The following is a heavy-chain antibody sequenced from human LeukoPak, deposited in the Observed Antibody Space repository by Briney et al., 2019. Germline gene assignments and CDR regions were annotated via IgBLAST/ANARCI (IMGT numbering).Heavy chain of an antibody. CDR3: ARAPYDFWSGYSAYYYYGMDV. CDR2: ISYDGSNK. J-gene: IGHJ6*02. V-gene: IGHV3-30-3*01. D-gene: IGHD3-3*01. Sequence: TGGSLRLSCAASGFTFSSYAMHWVRQAPGKGLEWVAVISYDGSNKHYADSVKGRFTISRDNSKNTLYLQMNSLRAEDTAVYYCARAPYDFWSGYSAYYYYGMDVWGQGTTVTVSS. CDR1: GFTFSSYA.